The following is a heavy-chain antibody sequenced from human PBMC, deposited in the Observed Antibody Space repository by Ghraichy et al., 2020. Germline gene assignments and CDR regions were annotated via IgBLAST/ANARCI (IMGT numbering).Heavy chain of an antibody. Sequence: GGSLRLSCAASGFTFSSYAMSWVRQAPGKGLEWVSAISGSGGSTYYADSVKGRFTISRDNSKNTLYLQMNSLRAEDTAVYYCAKLMSNYDFWSQRGFDPWGQGTLVTVSS. D-gene: IGHD3-3*01. CDR3: AKLMSNYDFWSQRGFDP. V-gene: IGHV3-23*01. CDR1: GFTFSSYA. J-gene: IGHJ5*02. CDR2: ISGSGGST.